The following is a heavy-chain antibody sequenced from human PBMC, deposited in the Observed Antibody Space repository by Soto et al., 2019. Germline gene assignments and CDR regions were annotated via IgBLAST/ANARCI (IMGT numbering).Heavy chain of an antibody. CDR2: IYHSGST. CDR3: ARVSGSYYYGMDV. V-gene: IGHV4-4*02. CDR1: GGSISSSNW. J-gene: IGHJ6*02. D-gene: IGHD1-26*01. Sequence: QVQLQESGPGLVKPSGTLSLTCAVSGGSISSSNWWSWVRQPPGKGLEWIGEIYHSGSTNYNPSLKSRVTRSVDKAKNQFSLKLSSVTAADTAVYYCARVSGSYYYGMDVWGQGITVTVSS.